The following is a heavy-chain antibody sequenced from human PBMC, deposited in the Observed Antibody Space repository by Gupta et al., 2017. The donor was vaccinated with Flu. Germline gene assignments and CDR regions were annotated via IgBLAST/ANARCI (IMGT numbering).Heavy chain of an antibody. V-gene: IGHV4-34*01. J-gene: IGHJ6*02. CDR2: INHSGST. CDR1: GGSFSGYY. D-gene: IGHD3-10*01. CDR3: ARSAMVRGVTRTYGMDV. Sequence: QVQLQQWGAGLLKPSETLSLNCAVYGGSFSGYYWSWIRQPPGKGLEWIGEINHSGSTNYNPSLKRRVTISVDTSKNQFSLKLSSVTAADTAVYYCARSAMVRGVTRTYGMDVWGQGTTVTVSS.